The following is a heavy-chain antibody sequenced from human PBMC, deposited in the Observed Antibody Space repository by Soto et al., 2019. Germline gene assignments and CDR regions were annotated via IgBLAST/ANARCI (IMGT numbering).Heavy chain of an antibody. CDR3: AKEGILAVAGYYFDY. J-gene: IGHJ4*02. D-gene: IGHD6-19*01. Sequence: QVQLVESGGGVVQPGRSLRLSCAASGFTFSSYGMHWVRQAPGKGLEWVAVISYDGSNKYYADSVKGRFTISRDNSKNTLYLQMNSLRAEDTAVYYCAKEGILAVAGYYFDYWGQGTLVTVSS. V-gene: IGHV3-30*18. CDR2: ISYDGSNK. CDR1: GFTFSSYG.